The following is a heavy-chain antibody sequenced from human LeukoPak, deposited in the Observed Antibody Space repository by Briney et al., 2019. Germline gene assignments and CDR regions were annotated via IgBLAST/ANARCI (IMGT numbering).Heavy chain of an antibody. CDR1: GGSISSSPFY. J-gene: IGHJ4*02. CDR2: IHYSGTT. D-gene: IGHD4-17*01. V-gene: IGHV4-39*01. CDR3: ARHQHNGDLGY. Sequence: ISTVSGGSISSSPFYWDWVRQPPGKELEWIGSIHYSGTTYYSPSLKSRVTISADTSKNQFSLKLSSVTAADTAVYYCARHQHNGDLGYWGQGILVTVSS.